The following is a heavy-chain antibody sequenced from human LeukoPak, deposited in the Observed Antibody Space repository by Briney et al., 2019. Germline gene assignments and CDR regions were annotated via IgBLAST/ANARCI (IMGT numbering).Heavy chain of an antibody. CDR2: IYSTGST. Sequence: SETLSLTCTVSGGSINFYYWNWIRQPAGKGLEWIGRIYSTGSTNYSPSLKSRVTMSVDKSKNQFSLNLSSVTAADTAVYYCARGIAGPYSFDSWGQGTLVTVSS. CDR3: ARGIAGPYSFDS. V-gene: IGHV4-4*07. D-gene: IGHD6-13*01. CDR1: GGSINFYY. J-gene: IGHJ4*02.